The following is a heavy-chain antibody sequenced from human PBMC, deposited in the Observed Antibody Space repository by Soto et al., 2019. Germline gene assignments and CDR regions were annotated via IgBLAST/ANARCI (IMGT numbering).Heavy chain of an antibody. Sequence: SVKVSCKASGGTFSSYAISWVRQAPGQGLEWMGGIIPIFGTANYAQKFQGRVTITADESTSTAYMELSSLRSEDTAVYYCARGELLRMKNYYGMDVWGQGTTVTVSS. CDR2: IIPIFGTA. V-gene: IGHV1-69*13. J-gene: IGHJ6*02. CDR1: GGTFSSYA. CDR3: ARGELLRMKNYYGMDV. D-gene: IGHD2-15*01.